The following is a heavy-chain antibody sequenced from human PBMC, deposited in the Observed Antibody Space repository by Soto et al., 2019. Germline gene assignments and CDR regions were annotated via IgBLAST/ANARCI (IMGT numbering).Heavy chain of an antibody. J-gene: IGHJ4*02. CDR3: AKDQYSGSPGKPDY. CDR2: VSGTGGTT. D-gene: IGHD1-26*01. Sequence: EVQLLEAGGGLVQPGGSLRLSCAATGFTFTSYAMSWVRQAPGKGREWVSTVSGTGGTTYYADSVKGRFTISRDNSQNTLYLQMNSLRAEDTAVYYCAKDQYSGSPGKPDYWGQGTLVTVSS. V-gene: IGHV3-23*01. CDR1: GFTFTSYA.